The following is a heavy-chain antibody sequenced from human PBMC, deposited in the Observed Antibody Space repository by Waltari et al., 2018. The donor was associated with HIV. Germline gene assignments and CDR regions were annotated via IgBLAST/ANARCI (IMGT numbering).Heavy chain of an antibody. Sequence: QVQLQESGPGLLRPSETLSLTCSVSGDSITSGYYWGWIRQSPTKGLGWIGSIYQSGSARFDPALKTRVSMSISTSTNQFSLKLTSVTAADTAIYYCAKDAYYDFWSGALFPRTDWVDPWGQGALVSVSS. V-gene: IGHV4-38-2*02. D-gene: IGHD3-3*01. CDR3: AKDAYYDFWSGALFPRTDWVDP. CDR1: GDSITSGYY. J-gene: IGHJ5*02. CDR2: IYQSGSA.